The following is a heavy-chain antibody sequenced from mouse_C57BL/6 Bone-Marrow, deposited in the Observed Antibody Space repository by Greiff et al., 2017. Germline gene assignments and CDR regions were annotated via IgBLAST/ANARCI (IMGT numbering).Heavy chain of an antibody. V-gene: IGHV5-17*01. CDR1: GFTFSDYG. CDR2: ISSGSSTI. Sequence: EVQLQESGGGLVKPGGSLKLSCAASGFTFSDYGMHWVRQAQEKGLEWVAYISSGSSTIYYADTVKGRFTISRDNAKNTLFLKMTSLKTDDTSIYYCARYMSTTTDSYFDYWGQGTTLTVSS. D-gene: IGHD1-1*01. J-gene: IGHJ2*01. CDR3: ARYMSTTTDSYFDY.